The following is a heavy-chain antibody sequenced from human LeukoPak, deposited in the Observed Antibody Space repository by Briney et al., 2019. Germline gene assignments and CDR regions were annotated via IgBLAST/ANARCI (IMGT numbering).Heavy chain of an antibody. V-gene: IGHV3-21*01. Sequence: PGGSLRLSCAASGSTFSSYSLNWVRQAPGKGLEWVSSISSSSSYIYYADSVKGRFTISRDNAKNSLYLQMNSLRAEDTAVYYCARDSVLLWFGELLASDAFDIWGQGTMVTVSS. CDR3: ARDSVLLWFGELLASDAFDI. D-gene: IGHD3-10*01. J-gene: IGHJ3*02. CDR2: ISSSSSYI. CDR1: GSTFSSYS.